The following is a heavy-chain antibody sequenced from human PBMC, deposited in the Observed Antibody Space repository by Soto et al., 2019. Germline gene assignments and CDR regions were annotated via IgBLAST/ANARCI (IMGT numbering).Heavy chain of an antibody. J-gene: IGHJ4*02. D-gene: IGHD5-18*01. CDR3: ARGLGRGYSYGTETVFDY. CDR2: ISGSGGST. Sequence: GGSLRLSCAASGFTFSSFAMSWVRQAPGKGLDWVSAISGSGGSTYSADSVKGRFTISRDNSKNTLYLQMSSLRAEDTAVYYCARGLGRGYSYGTETVFDYWGQGTLVTVSS. CDR1: GFTFSSFA. V-gene: IGHV3-23*01.